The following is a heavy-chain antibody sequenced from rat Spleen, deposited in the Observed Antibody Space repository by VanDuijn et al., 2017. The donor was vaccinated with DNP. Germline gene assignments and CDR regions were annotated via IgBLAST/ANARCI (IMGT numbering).Heavy chain of an antibody. V-gene: IGHV2-8*01. CDR3: ARHRDYYDGHFRFFDY. CDR1: GFSLTGYS. Sequence: QVQLKESGPGLLQPSQTLSLTCTVAGFSLTGYSVYWVRQPSGKGLEWRGRMRYNGDTSYNSSVQSRLSISRDTSKSQVFLKMNSLKPEDTGPYYCARHRDYYDGHFRFFDYWGQGVMVTLSS. D-gene: IGHD1-12*03. J-gene: IGHJ2*01. CDR2: MRYNGDT.